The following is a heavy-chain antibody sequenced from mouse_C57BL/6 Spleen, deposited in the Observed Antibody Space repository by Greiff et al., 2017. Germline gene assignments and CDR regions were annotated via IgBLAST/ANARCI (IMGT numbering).Heavy chain of an antibody. CDR3: ARGPHYGSSYVWYFDV. D-gene: IGHD1-1*01. CDR1: GFTFSSYG. CDR2: ISSGGSYT. J-gene: IGHJ1*03. V-gene: IGHV5-6*01. Sequence: EVKVVESGGDLVKPGGSLKLSCAASGFTFSSYGMSWVRQTPDKRLEWVATISSGGSYTYYPDSVKGRFTISRDNAKNTLYLQMSSLKSEDTAMYYCARGPHYGSSYVWYFDVWGTGTTVTVSS.